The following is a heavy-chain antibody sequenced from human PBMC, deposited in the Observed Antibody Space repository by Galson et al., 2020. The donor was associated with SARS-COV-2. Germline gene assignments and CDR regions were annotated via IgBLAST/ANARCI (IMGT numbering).Heavy chain of an antibody. D-gene: IGHD1-26*01. Sequence: KKSGHTLVNPAQTLTLNCIFSGFPLSTSRAGMDWIRQPPVNPLQWLAPIYCDDEKRSSPSLKSRLNITKDTSKNQVVLTMTNMDPVDTATFYCAHKHPLSGFDCWGQGTLVTVSS. J-gene: IGHJ4*02. V-gene: IGHV2-5*02. CDR3: AHKHPLSGFDC. CDR2: IYCDDEK. CDR1: GFPLSTSRAG.